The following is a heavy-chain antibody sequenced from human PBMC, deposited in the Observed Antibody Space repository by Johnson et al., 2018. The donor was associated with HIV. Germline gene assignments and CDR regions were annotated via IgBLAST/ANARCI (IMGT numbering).Heavy chain of an antibody. CDR1: GFTFSDYY. J-gene: IGHJ3*02. CDR2: ISSSGSTI. Sequence: QEKLVESGGGLVKPGGSLRLSCAASGFTFSDYYMSWIRQAPGKGLEWVSYISSSGSTIYYADSVKGRFSISRDNAKNSLFLQMNSLRAEDTAVYYCAKTYSGSNRDAFDIWGQGTMVTVSS. D-gene: IGHD1-26*01. CDR3: AKTYSGSNRDAFDI. V-gene: IGHV3-11*04.